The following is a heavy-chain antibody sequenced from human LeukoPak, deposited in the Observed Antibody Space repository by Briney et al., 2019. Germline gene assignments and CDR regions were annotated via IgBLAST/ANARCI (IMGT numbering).Heavy chain of an antibody. CDR2: INPNSGGA. CDR1: GYTFTEYY. J-gene: IGHJ4*02. V-gene: IGHV1-2*02. Sequence: GASAKVSCKASGYTFTEYYMHWVRQAPGQGLEWMGWINPNSGGANYAENFQGRVTMTRDTSISTAYMELSSPRYDDTALYYCARGQSLNDYWGQGTLVTVSS. CDR3: ARGQSLNDY.